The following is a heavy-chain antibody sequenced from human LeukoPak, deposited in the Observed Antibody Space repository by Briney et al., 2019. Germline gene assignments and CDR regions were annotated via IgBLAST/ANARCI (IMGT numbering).Heavy chain of an antibody. V-gene: IGHV4-4*07. CDR3: ARGTLRLGDLSLSNYFDP. D-gene: IGHD3-16*02. Sequence: SETLSLTCTVSGGSMSNNYWSWIRQPAGKGLEWVGRIHSSGSTNYNPSLKSRVTMSVDTSKNQFSLKLSSVTAADTALYYCARGTLRLGDLSLSNYFDPWGQGTLVTVSS. J-gene: IGHJ5*02. CDR2: IHSSGST. CDR1: GGSMSNNY.